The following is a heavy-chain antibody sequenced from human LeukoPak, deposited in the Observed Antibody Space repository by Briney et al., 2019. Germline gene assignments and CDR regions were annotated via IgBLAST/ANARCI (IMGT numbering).Heavy chain of an antibody. J-gene: IGHJ5*02. V-gene: IGHV3-21*01. Sequence: GGSLRLSCAASGFTFSSYSMNWVRQAPGKGLEWASSISSSSSYIYYADSVKGRFTISRDNAKNSLYLQMNSLRAEDTAVYYCARDRRGDYYDSSGRRDNWFDPWGQGTLVTVSS. D-gene: IGHD3-22*01. CDR3: ARDRRGDYYDSSGRRDNWFDP. CDR1: GFTFSSYS. CDR2: ISSSSSYI.